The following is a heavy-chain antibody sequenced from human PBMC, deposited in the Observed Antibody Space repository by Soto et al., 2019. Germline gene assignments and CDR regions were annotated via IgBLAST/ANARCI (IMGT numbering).Heavy chain of an antibody. D-gene: IGHD5-12*01. V-gene: IGHV3-7*01. CDR3: ARALRGYGGYAFDY. CDR2: MKQDGSEK. CDR1: GFTFNTYW. J-gene: IGHJ4*02. Sequence: EVQLVASGGGLVQPGGSLRLSCAASGFTFNTYWMTWVRQTPGKGLECVANMKQDGSEKYYVDSVKGRFTISRDNAKNSLYLQMNSLRAEDTAVYYCARALRGYGGYAFDYWGQGTLVTVSS.